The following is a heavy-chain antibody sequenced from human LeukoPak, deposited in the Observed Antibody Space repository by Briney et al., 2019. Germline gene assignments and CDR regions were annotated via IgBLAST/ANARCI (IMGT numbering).Heavy chain of an antibody. CDR1: GFTFTTYW. J-gene: IGHJ5*02. V-gene: IGHV3-7*01. Sequence: GGSLRLSCAASGFTFTTYWMGWVRQAPGKGLEWVANIKQDGSEKYYGDPVKGRFTNSRDNAKNSLSLQMNSLRAEDTAVYYCARPLMYYYGSEAYFWFDPWGQGTLVTVSS. D-gene: IGHD3-10*01. CDR2: IKQDGSEK. CDR3: ARPLMYYYGSEAYFWFDP.